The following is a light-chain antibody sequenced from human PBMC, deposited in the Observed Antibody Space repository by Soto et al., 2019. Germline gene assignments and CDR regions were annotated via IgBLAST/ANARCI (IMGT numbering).Light chain of an antibody. Sequence: DIQLTQSPSTLSASVGDRVTITCRASQSISSWLAWYQQKPGKAPKFLIYKTSNLESGVPSRFSGSVSGTEFTLTISSLQPDDFATYYCQYYNNYCWTFGQGTKVEIQ. CDR1: QSISSW. CDR2: KTS. CDR3: QYYNNYCWT. J-gene: IGKJ1*01. V-gene: IGKV1-5*03.